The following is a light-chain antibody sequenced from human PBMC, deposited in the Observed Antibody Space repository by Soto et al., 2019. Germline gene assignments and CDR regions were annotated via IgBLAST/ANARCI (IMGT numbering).Light chain of an antibody. CDR2: DSS. V-gene: IGKV3-11*01. CDR1: QRVSNY. CDR3: QQRRVWPLT. J-gene: IGKJ4*01. Sequence: VLTQSPAILSLSPGERATLSCRASQRVSNYLAGYQQRPGQAPRLLIYDSSNRATGVPARFSASGSGTDFTLTISSLEPEDFAVYYCQQRRVWPLTFGGGTKVEIK.